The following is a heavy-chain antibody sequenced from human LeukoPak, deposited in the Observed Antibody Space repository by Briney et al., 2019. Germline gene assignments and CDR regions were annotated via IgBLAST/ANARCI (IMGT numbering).Heavy chain of an antibody. D-gene: IGHD6-13*01. V-gene: IGHV1-8*01. CDR2: MNPNSGNT. CDR3: ARARIAAADVFYYYYYMDV. J-gene: IGHJ6*03. CDR1: GYTFTSYD. Sequence: ASVKVSCKASGYTFTSYDINWLRQATGQGLEWMGWMNPNSGNTGYAQKFQGRVTITADKSTSTAYMELSSLRSEDTAVYYCARARIAAADVFYYYYYMDVWGKGTTVTVSS.